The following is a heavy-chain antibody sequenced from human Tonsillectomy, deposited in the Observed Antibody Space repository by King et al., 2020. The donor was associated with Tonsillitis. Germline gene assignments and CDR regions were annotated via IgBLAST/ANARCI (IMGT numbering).Heavy chain of an antibody. CDR1: GYTFTNYS. CDR2: INAGNGNK. J-gene: IGHJ5*02. Sequence: QLVQSGAEVRKPGASVKVSCKASGYTFTNYSMHWVRQAPGQRLEWMGWINAGNGNKKYSQKFQGRVTITRDTSASTAYMKLSSLRSEDTAVYYCARGRALAVSATGCDWFDPWGQGTLVTVSS. CDR3: ARGRALAVSATGCDWFDP. V-gene: IGHV1-3*01. D-gene: IGHD6-19*01.